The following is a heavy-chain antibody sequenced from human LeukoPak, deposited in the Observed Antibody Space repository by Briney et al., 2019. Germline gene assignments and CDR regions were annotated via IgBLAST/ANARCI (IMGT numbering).Heavy chain of an antibody. CDR2: INPNSGGT. D-gene: IGHD2-2*01. V-gene: IGHV1-2*04. CDR3: ARSVVPAAMVDY. CDR1: GYTFTGYY. Sequence: GASVKVTCKASGYTFTGYYMHWVRQAPGQGLEGMGWINPNSGGTNYAQKFQGWVTMTRDTSISTAYMELSRLRTDDTAVYYCARSVVPAAMVDYWGQGTLVTVSS. J-gene: IGHJ4*02.